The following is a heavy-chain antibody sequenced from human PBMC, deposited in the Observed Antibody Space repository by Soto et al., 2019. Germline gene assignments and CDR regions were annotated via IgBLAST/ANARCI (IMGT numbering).Heavy chain of an antibody. D-gene: IGHD2-15*01. CDR2: ISTYDDKT. CDR3: ARDLGYCNSSGCFRNWFDR. Sequence: QVQLVQSGAEVKTPGAAVKVSCRASGYSFRTHGISWVRQAPGQGLEWMGWISTYDDKTNFPQKFHGRITMTTDTSTSTAYMELRSVRSDDTAVYFCARDLGYCNSSGCFRNWFDRWGQGTLVNVSS. J-gene: IGHJ5*02. V-gene: IGHV1-18*01. CDR1: GYSFRTHG.